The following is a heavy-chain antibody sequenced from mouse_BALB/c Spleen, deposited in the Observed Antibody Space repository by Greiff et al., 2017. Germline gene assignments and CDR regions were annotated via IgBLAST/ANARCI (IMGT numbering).Heavy chain of an antibody. CDR1: GYSITSGYY. V-gene: IGHV3-6*02. CDR2: ISYDGSN. CDR3: AREDYGSSAAMDY. D-gene: IGHD1-1*01. Sequence: EVQLQESGPGLVKPSQSLSLTCSVTGYSITSGYYWNWIRQFPGNKLEWMGYISYDGSNNYNPSLKNRISITRDTSKNQFFLKLNSVTTEDTATYYCAREDYGSSAAMDYWGQGTSVTVSS. J-gene: IGHJ4*01.